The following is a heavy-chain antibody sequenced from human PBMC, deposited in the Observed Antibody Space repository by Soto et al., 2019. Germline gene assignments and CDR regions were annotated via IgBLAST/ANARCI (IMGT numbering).Heavy chain of an antibody. Sequence: EVQLLESGGGLVQPGGSLRLSCAASGFTFSSYAMSWVRQAPGKGLEWVSAISGSGGSTYYADSVKGRFTISRDNSKNTLYLQMNSLRAEDTAVYYCAKLDNMVRGVMNWFDPWGQGTLVTVSS. J-gene: IGHJ5*02. CDR2: ISGSGGST. V-gene: IGHV3-23*01. D-gene: IGHD3-10*01. CDR1: GFTFSSYA. CDR3: AKLDNMVRGVMNWFDP.